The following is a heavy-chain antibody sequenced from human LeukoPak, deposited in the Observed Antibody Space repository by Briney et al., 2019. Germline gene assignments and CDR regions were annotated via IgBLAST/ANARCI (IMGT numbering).Heavy chain of an antibody. CDR2: IYPGDSDT. D-gene: IGHD2-15*01. Sequence: GESLKISCKGSRYSFTSYWIGWVRQMPGKGLEWMGIIYPGDSDTRYSPSFQGQVTISADKSISTAYLQWSSLKASDTAMYYCARQYCSGGSCYLDFDYWGQGTLVTVSS. V-gene: IGHV5-51*01. J-gene: IGHJ4*02. CDR3: ARQYCSGGSCYLDFDY. CDR1: RYSFTSYW.